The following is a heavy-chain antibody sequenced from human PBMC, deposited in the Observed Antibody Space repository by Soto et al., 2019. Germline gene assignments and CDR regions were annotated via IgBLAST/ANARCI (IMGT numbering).Heavy chain of an antibody. D-gene: IGHD3-16*01. CDR3: ARVHFGAWNWFDP. CDR1: GGSISSSNW. Sequence: QVQLQESGPGLVKASGTLSLTCAVSGGSISSSNWWIWVRQPPGKGLEWIGEIHHSGSTNYNPSLKSRVTISIDKSKNQFSLKLSSVTAADTAVYYCARVHFGAWNWFDPWGQGTLVTVSS. J-gene: IGHJ5*02. V-gene: IGHV4-4*02. CDR2: IHHSGST.